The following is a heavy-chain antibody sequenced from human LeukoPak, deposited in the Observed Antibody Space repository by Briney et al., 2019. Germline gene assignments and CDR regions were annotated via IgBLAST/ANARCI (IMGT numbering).Heavy chain of an antibody. J-gene: IGHJ4*02. CDR1: GFTFSSYA. CDR2: ISVSGDST. D-gene: IGHD3-22*01. V-gene: IGHV3-23*01. Sequence: GGSLRLSCAASGFTFSSYAMSWVRQAPGKGLEWVSAISVSGDSTYYADSVKGRFPISRDNSKNTLYLQMNSLRAEDTAVYYCAKVPYDVSGSYYRLYYFDYWGQGTLVTVSS. CDR3: AKVPYDVSGSYYRLYYFDY.